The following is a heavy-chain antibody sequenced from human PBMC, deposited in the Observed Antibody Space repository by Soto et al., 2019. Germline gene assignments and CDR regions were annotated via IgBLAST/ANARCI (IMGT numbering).Heavy chain of an antibody. D-gene: IGHD3-9*01. CDR1: GGTFSSYA. V-gene: IGHV1-69*13. CDR2: IIPIFGTA. J-gene: IGHJ6*02. CDR3: ARGAKHPILTGPTAPDLYYGMDV. Sequence: SVKVSCKASGGTFSSYAISWVRQAPGQGLEWMGGIIPIFGTANYAQKFQGRVTITADESTSTAYMELSSLRSEDTAVYYCARGAKHPILTGPTAPDLYYGMDVWGQGTTVTVSS.